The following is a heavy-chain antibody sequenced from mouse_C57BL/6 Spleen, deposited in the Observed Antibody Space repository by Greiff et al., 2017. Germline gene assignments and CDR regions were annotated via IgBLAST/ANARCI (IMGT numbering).Heavy chain of an antibody. V-gene: IGHV5-17*01. CDR2: ISSGSSTI. J-gene: IGHJ3*01. D-gene: IGHD1-1*01. Sequence: DVKLVESGGGLVKPGGSLKLSCAASGFTFSDYGMHWVRQAPEKGLEWVAYISSGSSTIYYADTVKGRFTISRDNAKNTLFLQMTSLRSEDTAMYYCARSSSSAWFAYWGQGTLVTVSA. CDR3: ARSSSSAWFAY. CDR1: GFTFSDYG.